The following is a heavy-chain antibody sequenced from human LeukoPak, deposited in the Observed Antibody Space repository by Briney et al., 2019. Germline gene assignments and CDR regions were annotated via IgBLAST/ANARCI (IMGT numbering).Heavy chain of an antibody. CDR3: ARDRLRYCSGGSCYSPVDY. D-gene: IGHD2-15*01. CDR2: IRYGGSY. Sequence: GGSLRLSCAASGFTFTSYGMHWVRQAPGKGLEWVAFIRYGGSYNYADSVKGRFTISRDNSKNTLYLQINNLRAEDTAVYYCARDRLRYCSGGSCYSPVDYWGQGTLVTVSS. CDR1: GFTFTSYG. J-gene: IGHJ4*02. V-gene: IGHV3-30*02.